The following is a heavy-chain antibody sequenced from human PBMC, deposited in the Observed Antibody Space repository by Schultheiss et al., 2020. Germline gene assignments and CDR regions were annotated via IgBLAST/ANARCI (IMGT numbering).Heavy chain of an antibody. J-gene: IGHJ6*02. CDR2: MNPNSGNT. V-gene: IGHV1-8*01. D-gene: IGHD1-26*01. CDR3: ASLSRSGANYYYGMDV. Sequence: ASVKVSCKASGYTFTSYDINWVRQATGQGLEWMGWMNPNSGNTGYAQKFQGRVTMTRNTSISTAYMELSSLRSEDTAVYYCASLSRSGANYYYGMDVWGQGTTVTVSS. CDR1: GYTFTSYD.